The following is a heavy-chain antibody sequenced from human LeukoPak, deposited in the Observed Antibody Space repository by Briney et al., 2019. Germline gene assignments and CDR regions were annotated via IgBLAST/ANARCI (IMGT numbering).Heavy chain of an antibody. V-gene: IGHV3-23*01. CDR3: ARKAQYNGHYPLDY. CDR1: GFTFTSHS. J-gene: IGHJ4*02. Sequence: GGSLRLFCAASGFTFTSHSMSWVRQAPGKGLEWVSGTSDRGDYTYYADSVKGRFTISRDSSKNTLFLQMNSLRAEDTALYFCARKAQYNGHYPLDYWGQGTLVTVSS. CDR2: TSDRGDYT. D-gene: IGHD1-7*01.